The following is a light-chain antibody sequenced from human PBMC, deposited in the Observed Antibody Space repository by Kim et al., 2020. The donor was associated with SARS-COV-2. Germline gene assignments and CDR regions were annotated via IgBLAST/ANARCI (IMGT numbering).Light chain of an antibody. CDR3: QQRSNWPPIT. CDR1: QSVSSY. J-gene: IGKJ5*01. CDR2: DAS. V-gene: IGKV3-11*01. Sequence: EIVLTQSPATLSLSPGERATLSCRASQSVSSYLAWYQHKLGQAPRLLIYDASNRATGIPARFSGSGSGTDFTLTISSLEPEDFAVYYCQQRSNWPPITFGQGTRLEIK.